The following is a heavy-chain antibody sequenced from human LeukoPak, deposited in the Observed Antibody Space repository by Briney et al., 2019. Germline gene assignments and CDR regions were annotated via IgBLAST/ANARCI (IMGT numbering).Heavy chain of an antibody. J-gene: IGHJ4*02. Sequence: GGSLRLSCAASGFTFSDYEINWVRQAPGKGLEWVSCISTSGSTTYYADSVKGRFTISRDNAKNSLFLQMNTLTAEDTAVYYCAKDTFRGGFDYWGQGTLVTVSS. D-gene: IGHD3-16*01. CDR1: GFTFSDYE. V-gene: IGHV3-48*03. CDR3: AKDTFRGGFDY. CDR2: ISTSGSTT.